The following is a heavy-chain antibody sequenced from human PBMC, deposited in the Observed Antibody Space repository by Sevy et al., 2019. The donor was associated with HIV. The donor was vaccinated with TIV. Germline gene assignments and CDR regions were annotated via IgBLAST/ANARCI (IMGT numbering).Heavy chain of an antibody. J-gene: IGHJ6*02. CDR3: ARAWIRGLITMIIYYYGMDV. V-gene: IGHV1-69*04. CDR2: IIPILGIA. D-gene: IGHD3-22*01. CDR1: GGTFSSYA. Sequence: ASVKVSCKASGGTFSSYAISWVRQAPGQGLEWMGRIIPILGIANYAQKFQGRVTITADKSTSTAYMELSSLRSEDTAVYYCARAWIRGLITMIIYYYGMDVWGQGTTVTVSS.